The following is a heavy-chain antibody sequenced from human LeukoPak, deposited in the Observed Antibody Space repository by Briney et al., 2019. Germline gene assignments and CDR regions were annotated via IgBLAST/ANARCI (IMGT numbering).Heavy chain of an antibody. CDR3: ATHRPVYYYDSSGYYPYYFDY. CDR2: ICYSGST. Sequence: SETLSLTCTVSGGSISSYYWSWIRQPPGKGLEWIGYICYSGSTNYNPSLKSRVTISVDTSKNQFSLKLSSVTAADTAVYYCATHRPVYYYDSSGYYPYYFDYWGQGTLVTVSS. J-gene: IGHJ4*02. CDR1: GGSISSYY. D-gene: IGHD3-22*01. V-gene: IGHV4-59*08.